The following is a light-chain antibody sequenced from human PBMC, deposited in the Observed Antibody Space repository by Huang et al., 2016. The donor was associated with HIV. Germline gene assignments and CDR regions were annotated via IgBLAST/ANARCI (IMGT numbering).Light chain of an antibody. CDR2: GSS. CDR3: QQYGSSPRT. Sequence: EIVLTQSPGTLSLSPGERATLSCRASQSVSSSYLAWYQQHPGQAPRFLIYGSSSRATGIPDRFSGSGSGTDFTLTISRLEPEDFAVYYCQQYGSSPRTFGQGTKLEIK. V-gene: IGKV3-20*01. CDR1: QSVSSSY. J-gene: IGKJ2*01.